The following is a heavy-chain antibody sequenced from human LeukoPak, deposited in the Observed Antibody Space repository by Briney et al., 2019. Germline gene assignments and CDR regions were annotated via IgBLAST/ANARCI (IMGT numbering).Heavy chain of an antibody. Sequence: PGGSLRLSYAASGFTFSSYAMSWVRQAPGKGLEWVSSISSSSSYIYYADSVKGRFTISRDNAKNSLYLQMNSLRAEDTAVYYCAGPHYGSIGGGAFDIWGQGTMVTVSS. D-gene: IGHD3-10*01. CDR2: ISSSSSYI. J-gene: IGHJ3*02. CDR3: AGPHYGSIGGGAFDI. CDR1: GFTFSSYA. V-gene: IGHV3-21*01.